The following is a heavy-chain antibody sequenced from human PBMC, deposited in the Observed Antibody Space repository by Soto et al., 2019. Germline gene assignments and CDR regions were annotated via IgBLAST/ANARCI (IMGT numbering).Heavy chain of an antibody. CDR2: IKSKTDGGTT. D-gene: IGHD2-15*01. Sequence: EVQLVESGGGLVKPGGSLRLSCAASGFTFSNAWMSWVRQAPGKGLEWVGRIKSKTDGGTTDYAAPVKGRFTISRDDSKTTLYLQMNSLKTEDTAVYYCTTDLRYCSGGGCYSGAFDIWGQGTMVTVSS. V-gene: IGHV3-15*01. J-gene: IGHJ3*02. CDR3: TTDLRYCSGGGCYSGAFDI. CDR1: GFTFSNAW.